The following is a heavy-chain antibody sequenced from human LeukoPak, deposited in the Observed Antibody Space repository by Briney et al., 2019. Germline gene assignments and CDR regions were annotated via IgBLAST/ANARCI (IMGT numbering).Heavy chain of an antibody. J-gene: IGHJ4*02. Sequence: GGSLRLSCAASGFTFSSYAMHWVRQAPGKGLEWVAVISYDGSNKYYADSVKGRFTISRDNSKNTLYLQMNSLRAEDTAVYYCAKEGGLENYFDYWGQGTLVTVSS. D-gene: IGHD3/OR15-3a*01. V-gene: IGHV3-30-3*02. CDR2: ISYDGSNK. CDR3: AKEGGLENYFDY. CDR1: GFTFSSYA.